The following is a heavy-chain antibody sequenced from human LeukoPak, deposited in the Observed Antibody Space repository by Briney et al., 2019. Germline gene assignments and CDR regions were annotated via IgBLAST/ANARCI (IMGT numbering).Heavy chain of an antibody. J-gene: IGHJ3*02. V-gene: IGHV4-59*12. CDR3: ARDNCSGGSCWSYAFDI. CDR1: DGSINSYY. D-gene: IGHD2-15*01. Sequence: PSETLSLTCSVSDGSINSYYWNWIRRPPGKGLEWIGYIYHSGSTYYNPSLKSRVTISADRSKNQFSLKLSSVTAADTAVYYCARDNCSGGSCWSYAFDIWGQGTMVTASS. CDR2: IYHSGST.